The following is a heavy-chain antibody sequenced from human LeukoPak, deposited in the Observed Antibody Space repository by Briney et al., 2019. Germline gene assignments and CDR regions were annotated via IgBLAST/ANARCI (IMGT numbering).Heavy chain of an antibody. J-gene: IGHJ4*02. V-gene: IGHV1-46*01. D-gene: IGHD3-22*01. CDR3: ARDRTHYYESSGYYSRWEY. CDR2: INPSGGNT. Sequence: GASVKVSCKASGYTFTGYFMYWVRQAPGQGLEWMGIINPSGGNTNYAQRFQGRVTMTRDTSTSTVYMELSSLRSEDTAMYYCARDRTHYYESSGYYSRWEYWGQGTLVTVSS. CDR1: GYTFTGYF.